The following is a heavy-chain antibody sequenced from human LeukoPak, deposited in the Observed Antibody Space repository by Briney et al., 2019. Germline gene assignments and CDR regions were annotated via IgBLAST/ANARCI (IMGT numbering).Heavy chain of an antibody. D-gene: IGHD3-22*01. CDR3: AKDPSYYYDSSGYLPDY. V-gene: IGHV3-9*01. CDR1: GFTFDDYA. Sequence: PGGSLRLSCAASGFTFDDYAMHWVRQAPGKGLEWVSGISWNSGSIGYADSVKGRFTISRDNAKNSLYLQMNSLRAEDTALYYCAKDPSYYYDSSGYLPDYWGQGTLVTVPS. J-gene: IGHJ4*02. CDR2: ISWNSGSI.